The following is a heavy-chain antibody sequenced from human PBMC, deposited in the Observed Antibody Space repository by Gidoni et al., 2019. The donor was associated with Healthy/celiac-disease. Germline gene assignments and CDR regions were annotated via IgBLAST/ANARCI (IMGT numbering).Heavy chain of an antibody. Sequence: QVQLVQSGAEVKKPGSSVKVSCKASGGTFSSYAISWVRQAPGQGLEWMGGIIPIFGTANYAQKFQGRVTITADESTSTAYMELSSLRSEDTAVYYCAREKYSSGYRSWTASFDYWGQGTLVTVSS. CDR1: GGTFSSYA. CDR2: IIPIFGTA. CDR3: AREKYSSGYRSWTASFDY. J-gene: IGHJ4*02. V-gene: IGHV1-69*01. D-gene: IGHD6-19*01.